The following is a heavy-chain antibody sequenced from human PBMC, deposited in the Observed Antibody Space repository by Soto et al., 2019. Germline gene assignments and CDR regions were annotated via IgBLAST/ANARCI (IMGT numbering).Heavy chain of an antibody. CDR1: GFTFRSSA. Sequence: QVQLVESGGGVVQPGRSLRLTCVASGFTFRSSAIHWVRQAPGKGLEWVAVVSFDGTNKYYADSVKGRFTISRDNSKNTLYLQMNSLTADDTAFYYCVKDVGSELRVLGHWGQGTVVTVSS. V-gene: IGHV3-30*18. D-gene: IGHD1-7*01. J-gene: IGHJ4*02. CDR3: VKDVGSELRVLGH. CDR2: VSFDGTNK.